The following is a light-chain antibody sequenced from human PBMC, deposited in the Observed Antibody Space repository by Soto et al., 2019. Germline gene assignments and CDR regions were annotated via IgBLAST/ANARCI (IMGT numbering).Light chain of an antibody. CDR2: DVS. CDR1: SSDVGGYNY. V-gene: IGLV2-14*03. J-gene: IGLJ1*01. Sequence: QSVLTQPASVSGSPGQSITISCTGTSSDVGGYNYVSWYQHHPGKAPKLMIYDVSNRPSGVSNRFSGSKSGNTASLIISGLQAEDEADYYCSSYTSSSTLSTYVIGTG. CDR3: SSYTSSSTLSTYV.